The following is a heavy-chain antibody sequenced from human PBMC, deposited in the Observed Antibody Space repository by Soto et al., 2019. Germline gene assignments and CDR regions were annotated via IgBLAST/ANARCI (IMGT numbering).Heavy chain of an antibody. CDR1: GVSISNSSYY. J-gene: IGHJ4*02. V-gene: IGHV4-39*01. CDR2: IYYSGIT. CDR3: ARHGSN. Sequence: SDTLSLICTVSGVSISNSSYYWGWIRRPPGKGLEWIGTIYYSGITYYNPSLKSRVTISVDTSKNQFSLKLTSVTAADTAVYYCARHGSNWGQGIPVTVSS.